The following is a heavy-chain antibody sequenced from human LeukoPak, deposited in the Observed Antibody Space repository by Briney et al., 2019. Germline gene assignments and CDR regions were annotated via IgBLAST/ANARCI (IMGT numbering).Heavy chain of an antibody. CDR1: GFNFSSYS. D-gene: IGHD1-1*01. V-gene: IGHV3-21*01. CDR3: ARDHDEGFDY. J-gene: IGHJ4*02. CDR2: ISGSSSYI. Sequence: PGGSLRLSCAASGFNFSSYSMNWVRQAPGKGLEWVSSISGSSSYIDYADSLKGRFTVSRDNAKNSLYLQMNSLRAEDTAVYYCARDHDEGFDYWGQGTLVTVSS.